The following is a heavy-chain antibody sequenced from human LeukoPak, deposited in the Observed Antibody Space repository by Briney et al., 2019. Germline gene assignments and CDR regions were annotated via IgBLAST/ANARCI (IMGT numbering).Heavy chain of an antibody. CDR2: IYYSGST. Sequence: SETLSLTCTVSGGSTSSYYWSWIRQPPGKGLEWIGYIYYSGSTNYNPSLKSRVTISVDTSKNQFSLKLSSVTAADTAVYYCARRGSGSYGAKRFDYWGQGTLVTVSS. CDR3: ARRGSGSYGAKRFDY. J-gene: IGHJ4*02. D-gene: IGHD3-10*01. CDR1: GGSTSSYY. V-gene: IGHV4-59*12.